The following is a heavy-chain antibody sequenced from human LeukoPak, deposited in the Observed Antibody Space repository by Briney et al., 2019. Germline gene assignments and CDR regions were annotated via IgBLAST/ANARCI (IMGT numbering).Heavy chain of an antibody. CDR3: AKDGHFMVGAAYDYAMDV. V-gene: IGHV3-30-3*01. CDR1: GFTFSSYA. D-gene: IGHD2-15*01. J-gene: IGHJ6*02. Sequence: GRSLRLSCAASGFTFSSYAMHWVRQAPGKGLEWVAVISYDGSNKYYADSVKGRFTISRDNSKNTLYLQMNSLRAEDTAVYYCAKDGHFMVGAAYDYAMDVWGQGTAVTVSS. CDR2: ISYDGSNK.